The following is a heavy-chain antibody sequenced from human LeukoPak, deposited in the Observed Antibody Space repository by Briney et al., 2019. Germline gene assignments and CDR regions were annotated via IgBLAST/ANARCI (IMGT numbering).Heavy chain of an antibody. V-gene: IGHV4-59*01. CDR2: IYYSGST. CDR1: GVSISSYY. J-gene: IGHJ5*02. Sequence: SETLSLTCTVSGVSISSYYWSWIRQPPGKGLEWIGYIYYSGSTNYNPSLKSRVTISVDTSKNQFSLKLSSVTAADTAVYYCARGRDGYGDNWFDPWGQGTLVTVSS. CDR3: ARGRDGYGDNWFDP. D-gene: IGHD5-24*01.